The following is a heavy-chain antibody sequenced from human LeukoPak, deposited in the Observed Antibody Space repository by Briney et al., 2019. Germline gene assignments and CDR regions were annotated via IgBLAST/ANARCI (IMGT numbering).Heavy chain of an antibody. CDR3: ARGVPYASWSGPHYSDY. CDR1: GISFSAHG. J-gene: IGHJ4*02. D-gene: IGHD3-3*01. Sequence: PGGSLRLSCAASGISFSAHGMHWVRQAPGKGLEWVAIIRFDGSNIHYADSVKGRFTISRDNSKNTLYLQMNSLRAEDTAVYYCARGVPYASWSGPHYSDYWGQGTLVTVSS. V-gene: IGHV3-33*01. CDR2: IRFDGSNI.